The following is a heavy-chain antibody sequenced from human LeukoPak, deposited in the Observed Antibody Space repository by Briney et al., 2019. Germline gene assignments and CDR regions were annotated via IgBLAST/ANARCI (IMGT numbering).Heavy chain of an antibody. CDR2: IYTSGST. V-gene: IGHV4-4*07. CDR3: ARVRTRGSYFDY. CDR1: GGSISSYY. J-gene: IGHJ4*02. D-gene: IGHD1-26*01. Sequence: SETLSLTCTVSGGSISSYYWSWIRQPAGKGLEWIGRIYTSGSTNYSPSLKSQVTMSVDTSKNQFSLKLSSVTAADTAVYYCARVRTRGSYFDYWGQGTLVTVSS.